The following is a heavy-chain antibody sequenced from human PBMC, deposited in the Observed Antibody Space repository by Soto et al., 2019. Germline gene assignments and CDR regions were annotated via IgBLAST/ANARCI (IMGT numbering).Heavy chain of an antibody. Sequence: AASVKVSCKASGYTFTSYGISWVRQAPGQGLEWMGWISAYNGNTNYAQKLQGRVTMTTDTSTSTAYMELRSLRSDDTAVYYCARDRVGSRRYSGYDCSSCWGQGTLVTVSS. CDR2: ISAYNGNT. V-gene: IGHV1-18*01. J-gene: IGHJ4*02. D-gene: IGHD5-12*01. CDR1: GYTFTSYG. CDR3: ARDRVGSRRYSGYDCSSC.